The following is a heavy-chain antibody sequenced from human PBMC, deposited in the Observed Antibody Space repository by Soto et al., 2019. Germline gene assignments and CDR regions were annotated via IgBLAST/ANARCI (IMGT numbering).Heavy chain of an antibody. CDR1: GGTFSSYA. Sequence: QVQLVQSGAEVKKPGSSVKVSCKAYGGTFSSYAISWVRQAPGQGLEWMGGIIPIFGTANYAQKFQGRVTITADKSTSTAYMELSSLRSEDTAMYYCARVFCSGGSCSYYYYGMDVWGQGTTVTVSS. CDR3: ARVFCSGGSCSYYYYGMDV. CDR2: IIPIFGTA. J-gene: IGHJ6*02. V-gene: IGHV1-69*06. D-gene: IGHD2-15*01.